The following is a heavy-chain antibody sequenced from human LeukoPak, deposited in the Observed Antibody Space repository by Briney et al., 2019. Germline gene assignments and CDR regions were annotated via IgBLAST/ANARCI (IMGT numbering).Heavy chain of an antibody. D-gene: IGHD6-19*01. CDR1: GFTFSSNG. Sequence: QTGGSLRLSCAASGFTFSSNGMSWVRQAPGKGLEWVSCISSSSGAIYYADSVKGRFTISRDNAKNSLYLQMTSLRDEDTAVYYCARDGWLDSWGQGTLVTVSS. V-gene: IGHV3-48*02. CDR3: ARDGWLDS. J-gene: IGHJ4*02. CDR2: ISSSSGAI.